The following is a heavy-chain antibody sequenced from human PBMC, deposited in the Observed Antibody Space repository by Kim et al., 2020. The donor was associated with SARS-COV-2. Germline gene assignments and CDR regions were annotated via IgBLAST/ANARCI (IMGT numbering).Heavy chain of an antibody. CDR3: ARGQDIVVVVAATPTTIGWFDP. CDR2: INHSGST. J-gene: IGHJ5*02. Sequence: SETLSLTCAVYGGSFSGYYWSWIRQPPGKGLEWIGEINHSGSTNYNPSLKSRVTISVDTSKNQFSLKLSSVTAADTAVYYCARGQDIVVVVAATPTTIGWFDPWGQGTLVTVSS. V-gene: IGHV4-34*01. CDR1: GGSFSGYY. D-gene: IGHD2-15*01.